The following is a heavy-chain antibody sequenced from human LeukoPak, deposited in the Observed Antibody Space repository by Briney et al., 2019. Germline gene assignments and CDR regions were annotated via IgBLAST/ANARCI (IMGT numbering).Heavy chain of an antibody. CDR3: ATKDGYYYDSSGSYFDY. J-gene: IGHJ4*02. D-gene: IGHD3-22*01. V-gene: IGHV1-8*03. CDR2: MNPNSGNT. CDR1: GYTFTSYD. Sequence: ASVKVSCKASGYTFTSYDINWVRQATGQGLEWMGWMNPNSGNTGYAQKFQGRVTITRNTSISTAYMELSSLRSEDTAVYYCATKDGYYYDSSGSYFDYWGQGTLVTVSS.